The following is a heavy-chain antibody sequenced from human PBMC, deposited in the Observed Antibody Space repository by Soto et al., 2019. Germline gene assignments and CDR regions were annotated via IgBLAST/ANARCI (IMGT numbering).Heavy chain of an antibody. V-gene: IGHV1-46*01. D-gene: IGHD5-12*01. CDR1: GYTFTNYY. CDR2: INPSGGST. CDR3: ARGGPEMATIGSFDY. J-gene: IGHJ4*02. Sequence: ASVKVSCKASGYTFTNYYMHWVRQAPGQGLDWMGIINPSGGSTIYAQKFQGRVTMTRDTSTSTVYMELSSLRSEDTAVYYCARGGPEMATIGSFDYCGQRTLVTASS.